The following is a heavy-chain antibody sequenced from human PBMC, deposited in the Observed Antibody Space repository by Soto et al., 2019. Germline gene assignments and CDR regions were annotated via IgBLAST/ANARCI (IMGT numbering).Heavy chain of an antibody. D-gene: IGHD3-22*01. V-gene: IGHV1-18*04. Sequence: QVQLVQSGAEVKKPGASVKVSCKAFGFIFNNYAISWVRQAPGQGLEWMGWISANSGNTNYAQKLQGRVTMTTATSTSTAYMEPRSLRSDDTAVYYCATAGNYDSSGRDFWGQGTLVTVSS. CDR1: GFIFNNYA. CDR2: ISANSGNT. J-gene: IGHJ4*02. CDR3: ATAGNYDSSGRDF.